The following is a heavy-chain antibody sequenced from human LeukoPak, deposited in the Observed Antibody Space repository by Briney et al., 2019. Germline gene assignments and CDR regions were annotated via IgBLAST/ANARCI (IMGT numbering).Heavy chain of an antibody. Sequence: GGSLRLSCAASGFTFSSYDMPWVRQATGKGLEWVSAIGTAGDPYYPGSVKGRFTISRENAKNSLYLQMNSLRAGDTAVYYCARGRYCSSTSCYGKNEFDYWGQGTLVTVSS. V-gene: IGHV3-13*05. CDR2: IGTAGDP. D-gene: IGHD2-2*01. CDR3: ARGRYCSSTSCYGKNEFDY. J-gene: IGHJ4*02. CDR1: GFTFSSYD.